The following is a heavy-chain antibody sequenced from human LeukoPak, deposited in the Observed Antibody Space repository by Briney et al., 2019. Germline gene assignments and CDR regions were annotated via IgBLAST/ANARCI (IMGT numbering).Heavy chain of an antibody. D-gene: IGHD3-22*01. CDR1: GFTFSRYW. V-gene: IGHV3-7*01. Sequence: GGSLRLSCAASGFTFSRYWMTWVRQAPGKGLEWVANIKQDGSEKYYVDSVKGRFTISRDNAKNSLYLQMNSLRAEDTAVYYCARDFYRVVVVPLYFDYWGQGTLVTDSS. J-gene: IGHJ4*02. CDR2: IKQDGSEK. CDR3: ARDFYRVVVVPLYFDY.